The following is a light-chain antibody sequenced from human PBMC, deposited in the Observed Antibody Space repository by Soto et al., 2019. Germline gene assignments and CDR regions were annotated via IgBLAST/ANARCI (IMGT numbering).Light chain of an antibody. Sequence: AIRMTQSPSSFSASTGDRVTITCRASKDISSYLAWYQQKPGKAPKLLIYAASTLQSGVPSRFSGSGSGTDFTLTISCLQSEDFATYYCQQYYTYPRTFGQGTTVEIK. CDR1: KDISSY. J-gene: IGKJ1*01. V-gene: IGKV1-8*01. CDR2: AAS. CDR3: QQYYTYPRT.